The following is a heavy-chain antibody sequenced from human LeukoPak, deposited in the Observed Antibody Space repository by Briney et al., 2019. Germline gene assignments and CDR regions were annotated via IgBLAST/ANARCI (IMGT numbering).Heavy chain of an antibody. J-gene: IGHJ3*02. CDR2: IGSSGSTI. Sequence: GGSLRLSCAASGFTFSSYEMNWVRQAPGKGLEWVSYIGSSGSTIYYADSVKGRFTISRDNAKNSLYLQMNSLRAEDTAVYYCARGGVLLWFGEPYDAFDIWGQGTMVTVSS. CDR3: ARGGVLLWFGEPYDAFDI. D-gene: IGHD3-10*01. CDR1: GFTFSSYE. V-gene: IGHV3-48*03.